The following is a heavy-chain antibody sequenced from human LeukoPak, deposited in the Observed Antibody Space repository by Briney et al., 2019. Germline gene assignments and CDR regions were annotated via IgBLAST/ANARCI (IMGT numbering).Heavy chain of an antibody. Sequence: GGSLRLSCAASGFTFSSYAMHWVRQAPGKGLEWVAVISYDGCNKYYADSVKGRFTISRDNSKNTLYPQMNSLRAEDTAVYFCAREGSSGGYFGYWGQGTLVTVSS. J-gene: IGHJ4*02. V-gene: IGHV3-30-3*01. CDR2: ISYDGCNK. CDR1: GFTFSSYA. D-gene: IGHD6-19*01. CDR3: AREGSSGGYFGY.